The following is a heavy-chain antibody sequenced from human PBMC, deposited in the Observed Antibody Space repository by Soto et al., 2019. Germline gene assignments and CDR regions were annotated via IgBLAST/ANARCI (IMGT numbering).Heavy chain of an antibody. D-gene: IGHD1-26*01. CDR3: GRAPLIEGGNRPHY. CDR1: GYTFTSYA. J-gene: IGHJ4*02. V-gene: IGHV1-3*01. Sequence: QVQLVQSGAEVKKPGASVKVSCKASGYTFTSYAMHWVRQAPGHRLEWMGWINAGNGDTKYSQKFQGRVTITRDTCASPAYMALRSLRSEDTVVCYCGRAPLIEGGNRPHYWGQATLVTFSS. CDR2: INAGNGDT.